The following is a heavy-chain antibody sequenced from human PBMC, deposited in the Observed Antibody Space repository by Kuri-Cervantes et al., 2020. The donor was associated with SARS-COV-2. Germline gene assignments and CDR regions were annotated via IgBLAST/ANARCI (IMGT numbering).Heavy chain of an antibody. Sequence: SLKISCAASGFTFDDYGMSWVRQAPGKGLEWVAVISYDGSNKYYADSVKGRFAISRDNSKNTLYLQMNSLRAEDTAVYYCAKDQGDSYGISYFDYWGQGTLVTVSS. D-gene: IGHD5-18*01. J-gene: IGHJ4*02. CDR3: AKDQGDSYGISYFDY. V-gene: IGHV3-30*18. CDR2: ISYDGSNK. CDR1: GFTFDDYG.